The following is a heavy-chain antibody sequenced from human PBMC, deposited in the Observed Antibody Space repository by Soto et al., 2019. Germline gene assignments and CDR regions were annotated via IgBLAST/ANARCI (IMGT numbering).Heavy chain of an antibody. Sequence: QVQLVESGGGVVQPGRSLRLSCAASGFTFSSYGMHWVRQAPGKGLEWVAVIWYDGSNKYYADSVKGRFTISRDNSKNTLYLQMNSLRAEDTAVYYCARAPSYDSSGYYSATYYYYGMDVWGQGTTVTVSS. V-gene: IGHV3-33*01. CDR2: IWYDGSNK. J-gene: IGHJ6*02. CDR3: ARAPSYDSSGYYSATYYYYGMDV. CDR1: GFTFSSYG. D-gene: IGHD3-22*01.